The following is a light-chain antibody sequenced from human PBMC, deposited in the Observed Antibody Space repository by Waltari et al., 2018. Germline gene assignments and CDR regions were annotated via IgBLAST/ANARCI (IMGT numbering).Light chain of an antibody. CDR3: QQYGSSRWT. J-gene: IGKJ1*01. Sequence: IVLTQSPGTLSLSPGERATLSCRASQSVSSSYLAWYPQKPGQAPRLLIYGASSRATGIPDRFSGSGSGTDFTLTISRLEPEDFAVYYCQQYGSSRWTFGQGTKVEIK. V-gene: IGKV3-20*01. CDR2: GAS. CDR1: QSVSSSY.